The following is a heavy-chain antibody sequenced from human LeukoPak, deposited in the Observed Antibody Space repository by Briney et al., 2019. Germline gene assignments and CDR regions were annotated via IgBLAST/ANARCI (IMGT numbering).Heavy chain of an antibody. CDR2: IYYSGST. CDR3: ARDREYSSSGLVWFDP. D-gene: IGHD6-6*01. V-gene: IGHV4-59*02. J-gene: IGHJ5*02. CDR1: GGSVSGYY. Sequence: SETLSLTCTVSGGSVSGYYWSWIRQPPGKGLEWIVYIYYSGSTNCNPSLKSRVTISVDTSENQFSLKLTSVTAADTAVYYCARDREYSSSGLVWFDPWGHGILVTVSS.